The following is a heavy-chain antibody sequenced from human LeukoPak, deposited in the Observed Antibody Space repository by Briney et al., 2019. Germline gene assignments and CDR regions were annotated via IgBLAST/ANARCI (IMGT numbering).Heavy chain of an antibody. Sequence: GASVKVSCKASGYTFTSYDINWVRQATGQGLEWMGWMNPNSGNTGYAQKFQGRVTITRNTSISTAYMELSSLRSDDTAVYYCARDRDYGDYYYYCYMDVWGKGTTVTVSS. J-gene: IGHJ6*03. D-gene: IGHD4-17*01. CDR3: ARDRDYGDYYYYCYMDV. CDR1: GYTFTSYD. CDR2: MNPNSGNT. V-gene: IGHV1-8*03.